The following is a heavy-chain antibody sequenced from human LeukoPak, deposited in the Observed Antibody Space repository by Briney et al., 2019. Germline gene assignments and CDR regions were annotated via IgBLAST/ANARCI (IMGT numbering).Heavy chain of an antibody. J-gene: IGHJ4*02. V-gene: IGHV4-39*02. CDR3: VRDIGNFEIDY. Sequence: PSETLSLTCSVSGGSIASGSYYWGWVRQSPGKGLDWIGSVHSNGKTYYNPSLNNRLIISADTSTDQFSLRLSPVTAADTAVYFRVRDIGNFEIDYWGQGTLVTVSS. CDR2: VHSNGKT. D-gene: IGHD1-7*01. CDR1: GGSIASGSYY.